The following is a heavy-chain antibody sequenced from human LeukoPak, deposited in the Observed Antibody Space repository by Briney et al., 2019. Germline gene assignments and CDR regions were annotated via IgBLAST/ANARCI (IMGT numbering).Heavy chain of an antibody. V-gene: IGHV3-7*01. Sequence: QPGGSLRLSCVASRFTFSNYWMTWVRQAPGKGLERVANIKKDGGETYYMESVKGRFTISRDNARNSLYLQMNSLTVEDTAVYYCARDMGWQQFDQWGQGTLVTVSS. CDR2: IKKDGGET. D-gene: IGHD5-24*01. CDR1: RFTFSNYW. CDR3: ARDMGWQQFDQ. J-gene: IGHJ4*02.